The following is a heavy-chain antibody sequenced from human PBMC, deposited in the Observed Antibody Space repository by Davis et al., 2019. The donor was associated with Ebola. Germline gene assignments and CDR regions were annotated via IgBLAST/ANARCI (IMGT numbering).Heavy chain of an antibody. V-gene: IGHV3-23*01. J-gene: IGHJ4*02. Sequence: GESLKISCAASGFTFSSYAMSWVRQAPGKGLEWVSAISGSGGSTYYADSVKGRFTISRDNSKNTQYLQMNSLRAEDTAVYYCARGGYCSRTSCYTEDNHFDYWGQGTLVTVSS. CDR3: ARGGYCSRTSCYTEDNHFDY. CDR2: ISGSGGST. D-gene: IGHD2-2*02. CDR1: GFTFSSYA.